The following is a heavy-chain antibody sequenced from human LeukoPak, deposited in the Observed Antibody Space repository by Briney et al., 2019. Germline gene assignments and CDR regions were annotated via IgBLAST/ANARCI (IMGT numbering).Heavy chain of an antibody. J-gene: IGHJ6*02. Sequence: GGSLRLSCVASGFPFSSYGMHWVRQAPGKGLEWVAVIWYDGSNKHYADSVKGRFTISRDNSKNTLYLQMNSLRAEDAAVYYCARDHYYYGMDVWGQGTTVTVSS. V-gene: IGHV3-33*01. CDR1: GFPFSSYG. CDR3: ARDHYYYGMDV. CDR2: IWYDGSNK.